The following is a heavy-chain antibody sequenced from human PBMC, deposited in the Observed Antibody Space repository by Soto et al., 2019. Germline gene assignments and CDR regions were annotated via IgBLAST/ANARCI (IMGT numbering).Heavy chain of an antibody. D-gene: IGHD5-12*01. CDR3: AKGVEMATIDYYFDY. CDR1: GFTFSSHA. Sequence: GSLRLSCAASGFTFSSHAISWVRQAPGKGPEWVSAISGSGGSTYYADSVKGRFTISRDNSKNTRYLQMNSLRAEDTAVYYCAKGVEMATIDYYFDYWGQRTLVPVSS. J-gene: IGHJ4*02. V-gene: IGHV3-23*01. CDR2: ISGSGGST.